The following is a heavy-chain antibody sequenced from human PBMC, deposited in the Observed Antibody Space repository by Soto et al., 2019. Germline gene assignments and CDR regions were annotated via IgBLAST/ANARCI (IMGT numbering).Heavy chain of an antibody. CDR2: ISSSGSTI. J-gene: IGHJ3*02. CDR1: GFTFSDYY. D-gene: IGHD2-2*01. V-gene: IGHV3-11*01. Sequence: GGSLRLSCAASGFTFSDYYMSWIRQAPGKGLEWVSYISSSGSTIYYAGSVKGRFTISRDNAKNSLYLQMNSLRAEDTAVYYCARGQGPYCSSTSCYAFDIWGQGTMVTVSS. CDR3: ARGQGPYCSSTSCYAFDI.